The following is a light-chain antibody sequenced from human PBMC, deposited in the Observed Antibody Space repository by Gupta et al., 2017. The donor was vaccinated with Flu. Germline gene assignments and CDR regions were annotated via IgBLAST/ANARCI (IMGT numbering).Light chain of an antibody. V-gene: IGLV1-47*02. CDR1: GSNIGGNY. J-gene: IGLJ2*01. CDR3: AAWDDSLSVL. Sequence: QSVLTQPPSASGTPGQRVTISCSGSGSNIGGNYVYWYQQLPGTAPKLLIYNDNERPSGVPDRFSGSKSGTSTSLAISGLRSEDEGDYYCAAWDDSLSVLFGGGTKVTVL. CDR2: NDN.